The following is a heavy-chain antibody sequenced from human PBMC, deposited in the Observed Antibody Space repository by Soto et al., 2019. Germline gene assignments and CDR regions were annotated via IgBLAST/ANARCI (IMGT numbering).Heavy chain of an antibody. V-gene: IGHV4-59*01. CDR3: ARDTTPSL. J-gene: IGHJ4*02. CDR1: GASISSYY. Sequence: QVLLQESGPGLVKPSETLALTCTVSGASISSYYWSWIRQPPGKGLEWIGYVYYSGSTNYNPSLKSRVTISVDTSKNQFSLKLSSVTAADTAMYYCARDTTPSLWGQGTLVTVSS. CDR2: VYYSGST. D-gene: IGHD1-1*01.